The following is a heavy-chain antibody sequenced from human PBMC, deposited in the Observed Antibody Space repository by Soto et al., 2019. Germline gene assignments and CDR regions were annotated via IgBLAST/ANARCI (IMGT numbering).Heavy chain of an antibody. CDR2: IIPIFGTE. J-gene: IGHJ6*02. Sequence: QVQLVQSGAEVKKPGSSVRVSCKASGGTFSSYAISWVRQAPGQGLEWMGGIIPIFGTENYAQKFQGRVTITADESTSTAYMELSSLRSEDTAVYYWARGRIAGSKYYYGMDVWGQGTTVTVSS. V-gene: IGHV1-69*01. CDR1: GGTFSSYA. CDR3: ARGRIAGSKYYYGMDV. D-gene: IGHD6-13*01.